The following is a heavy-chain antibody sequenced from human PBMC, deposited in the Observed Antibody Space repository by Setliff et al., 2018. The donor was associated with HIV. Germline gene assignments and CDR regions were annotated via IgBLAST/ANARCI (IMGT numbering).Heavy chain of an antibody. D-gene: IGHD1-26*01. J-gene: IGHJ6*03. CDR2: MNPNSGNT. CDR1: GYIFTSYD. Sequence: GASVKVSCKASGYIFTSYDINWVRQATGQGLEWMGWMNPNSGNTGYAQKLQGRVTITRSTSINTAYMELSSLRSEDTAVYYCARGYLISGTQKSYYMDVWGKGTTVTVSS. CDR3: ARGYLISGTQKSYYMDV. V-gene: IGHV1-8*03.